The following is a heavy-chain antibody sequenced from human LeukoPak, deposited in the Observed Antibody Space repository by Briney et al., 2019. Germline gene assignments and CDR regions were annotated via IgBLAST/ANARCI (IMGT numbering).Heavy chain of an antibody. Sequence: PGGSLRLSCAASGFTFSSYTMSWVRQAPGEGLEWLSAINNRGSSTYYAGSVKDRFTISRDNSENTLYLQMNSLTVDDTAVYYCAKDRNYDSSGYTYWGQGTLVTVSS. CDR2: INNRGSST. D-gene: IGHD3-22*01. J-gene: IGHJ4*02. CDR1: GFTFSSYT. V-gene: IGHV3-23*01. CDR3: AKDRNYDSSGYTY.